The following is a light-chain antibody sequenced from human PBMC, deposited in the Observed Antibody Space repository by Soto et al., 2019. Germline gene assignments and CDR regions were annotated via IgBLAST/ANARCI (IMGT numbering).Light chain of an antibody. CDR2: DAS. Sequence: EIVLTQSPATLSLSPGERATLSCRASQSVSSYLAWYQQKPGQAPRLLIYDASNRATGIPARLSGSGSGTDFPLTIRRLEPEDFGVYYCQQRSNWPPTFGQGTKLEI. CDR1: QSVSSY. J-gene: IGKJ2*01. CDR3: QQRSNWPPT. V-gene: IGKV3-11*01.